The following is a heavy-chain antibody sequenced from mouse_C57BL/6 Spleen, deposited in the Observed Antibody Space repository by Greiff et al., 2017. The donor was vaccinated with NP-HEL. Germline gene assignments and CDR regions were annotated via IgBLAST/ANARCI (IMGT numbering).Heavy chain of an antibody. CDR1: GYTFTSYW. Sequence: VQLQQPGAELVKPGASVKLSCKASGYTFTSYWMHWVKQRPGQGHEWIGMIHPNSGSTNYNEKFKSKATLTVDKSSSTAYMQLSSLTSEDSAVYYCARDYYGSNWYFDVWGTGTTVTVSS. V-gene: IGHV1-64*01. CDR3: ARDYYGSNWYFDV. CDR2: IHPNSGST. J-gene: IGHJ1*03. D-gene: IGHD1-1*01.